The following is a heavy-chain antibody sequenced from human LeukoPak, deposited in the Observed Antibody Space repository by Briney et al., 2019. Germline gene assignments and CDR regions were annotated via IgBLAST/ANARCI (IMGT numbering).Heavy chain of an antibody. V-gene: IGHV1-2*02. CDR1: GYTFTGYY. CDR2: INPNSGGT. D-gene: IGHD1-1*01. Sequence: ASLKVSCKASGYTFTGYYMHWVRQAPGQGLEWMGWINPNSGGTNYAQKFRGRVTMTRDTSNSTAYMDLSRLRSDDTAVYYCARDDDFVDYWGQGSLVTVSP. J-gene: IGHJ4*02. CDR3: ARDDDFVDY.